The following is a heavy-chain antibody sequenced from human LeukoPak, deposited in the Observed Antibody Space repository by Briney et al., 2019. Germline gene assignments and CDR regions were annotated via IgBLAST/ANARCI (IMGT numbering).Heavy chain of an antibody. CDR3: ARVPRLEPKFDP. J-gene: IGHJ5*02. V-gene: IGHV1-3*01. CDR1: GYTFTSYA. D-gene: IGHD5-12*01. Sequence: ASVKVSCKASGYTFTSYAMHWVRQAPGQRLEWMGWINAGNGNTKYSLKFQGRVTITRDTSASTAYMELSSLRSEDTAVYYCARVPRLEPKFDPWGQGTLVTVSS. CDR2: INAGNGNT.